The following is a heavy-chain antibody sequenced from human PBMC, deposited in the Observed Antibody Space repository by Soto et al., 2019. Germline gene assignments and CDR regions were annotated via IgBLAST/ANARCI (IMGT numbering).Heavy chain of an antibody. CDR2: IYYSGST. CDR3: ARRSSGSYFAFDI. Sequence: QVQLQESGPGLVKPSETLSLTCTVSGGSISSYYWSWIRQPPGKGLEWIGYIYYSGSTNYNPSLKSRVTISVDTSKTQFSRKLSSVTAADTAVYYCARRSSGSYFAFDIWGQGTMVTVSS. D-gene: IGHD1-26*01. J-gene: IGHJ3*02. V-gene: IGHV4-59*08. CDR1: GGSISSYY.